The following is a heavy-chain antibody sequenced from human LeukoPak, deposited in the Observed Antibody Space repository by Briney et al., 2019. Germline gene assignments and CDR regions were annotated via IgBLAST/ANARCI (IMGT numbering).Heavy chain of an antibody. CDR1: GLTFSGYW. J-gene: IGHJ3*02. V-gene: IGHV3-7*01. CDR3: ASGNWNDRAFDI. Sequence: PGGSLRLSYAASGLTFSGYWMSWVRQAPGKGLEWVANIKPDGSERYYVDSVKGRFTVSRDNAKNSLYLQMNSLRAGDTAIYYCASGNWNDRAFDIWGQGTMVTVSS. CDR2: IKPDGSER. D-gene: IGHD1-20*01.